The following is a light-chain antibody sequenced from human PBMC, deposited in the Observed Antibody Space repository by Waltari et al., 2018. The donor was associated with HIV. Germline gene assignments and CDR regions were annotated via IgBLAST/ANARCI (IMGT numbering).Light chain of an antibody. J-gene: IGLJ3*02. V-gene: IGLV2-11*01. Sequence: QSALTQPRSVSGSPGQSVTISCTGTSSAIGDYNYVTWYQQHPGKAPKLMIYDVTKRPSWVPDRFSGSKSGNTASLTISGLQAEDEAAYYCCSFAGSYTLVFGGGTKLTVL. CDR1: SSAIGDYNY. CDR3: CSFAGSYTLV. CDR2: DVT.